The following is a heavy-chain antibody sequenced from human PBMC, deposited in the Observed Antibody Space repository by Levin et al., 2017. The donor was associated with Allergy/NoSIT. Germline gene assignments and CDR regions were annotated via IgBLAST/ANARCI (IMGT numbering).Heavy chain of an antibody. CDR1: GFTVSGNY. CDR2: IYSGGST. D-gene: IGHD1-26*01. J-gene: IGHJ4*02. CDR3: AGRYGGSWAAFDY. V-gene: IGHV3-53*01. Sequence: GGSLRLSCAASGFTVSGNYVSWVRQAPGKGLEWVSVIYSGGSTYYADSVKGRFTISRDNSKNTPHLQMSSRGAEDTAVYCWAGRYGGSWAAFDYWGQGTLVTVSS.